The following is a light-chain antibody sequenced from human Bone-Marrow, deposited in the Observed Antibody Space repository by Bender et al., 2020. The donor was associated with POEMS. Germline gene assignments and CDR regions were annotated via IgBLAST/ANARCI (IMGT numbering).Light chain of an antibody. J-gene: IGLJ3*02. Sequence: QSALTQPASVSGSPGQSITISCTGTSSDVGGYNSVSWYQQYPGKAPKLMIYEVNNRPSGVSNRFSGSKSGNTASLTISGLQAEDEADYYCQSYDSSLSGWVFGGGTKLTVL. CDR2: EVN. CDR3: QSYDSSLSGWV. V-gene: IGLV2-14*01. CDR1: SSDVGGYNS.